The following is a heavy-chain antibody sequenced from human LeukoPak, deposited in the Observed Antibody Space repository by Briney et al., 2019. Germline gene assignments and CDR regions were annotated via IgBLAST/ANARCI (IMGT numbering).Heavy chain of an antibody. J-gene: IGHJ4*02. CDR1: GFTFSSYW. Sequence: GGSLRLSCAASGFTFSSYWMSWVRQAPGKGLEWVSSISSSSSYIYYADSVKGRFTISRDNAKNSLYLQMNSLRAEDTAVYYCARAPLTADFDYWGQGTLVTVSS. CDR2: ISSSSSYI. CDR3: ARAPLTADFDY. V-gene: IGHV3-21*01. D-gene: IGHD3-16*01.